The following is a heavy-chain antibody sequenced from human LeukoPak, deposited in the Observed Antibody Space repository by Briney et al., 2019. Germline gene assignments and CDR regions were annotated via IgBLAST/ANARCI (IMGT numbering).Heavy chain of an antibody. CDR2: IYTSGST. V-gene: IGHV4-4*07. J-gene: IGHJ5*02. D-gene: IGHD3-3*01. Sequence: SETPSLTCTVSGGSISSYYWSWIRQPAGKGLEWIGRIYTSGSTNYNPSLKSRVTMSVDTSKNQFSLKLSSVTAADTAVYYCARDSLGDFWSGYYTENSYNWFDPWGQGTLVTVSS. CDR1: GGSISSYY. CDR3: ARDSLGDFWSGYYTENSYNWFDP.